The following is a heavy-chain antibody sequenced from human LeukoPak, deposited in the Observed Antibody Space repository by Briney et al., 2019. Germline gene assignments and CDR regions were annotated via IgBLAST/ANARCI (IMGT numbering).Heavy chain of an antibody. D-gene: IGHD3-10*01. CDR3: EGRIFDI. J-gene: IGHJ3*02. CDR1: GFTFSSYW. CDR2: IKEDGSEK. Sequence: SGGSLRLSCGGSGFTFSSYWMSWVRQAPGKGLEWVANIKEDGSEKYYVDSVKGRFTISRDNAKNSMYLQMNSLRAEDTAVYYCEGRIFDIWGQGTMVTVTS. V-gene: IGHV3-7*01.